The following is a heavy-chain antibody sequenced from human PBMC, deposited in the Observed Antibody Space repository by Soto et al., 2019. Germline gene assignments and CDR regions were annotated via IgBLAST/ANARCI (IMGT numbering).Heavy chain of an antibody. V-gene: IGHV1-18*01. D-gene: IGHD1-26*01. CDR2: VSGYNGHT. J-gene: IGHJ5*02. CDR3: ARLVGPTSSDNWFDP. CDR1: GGTFSSYT. Sequence: GASVKVSCKASGGTFSSYTITWVRQAPGQGLEWMGWVSGYNGHTNYAQKFEGRVTMTRDISTTTAYMELRNLRSDDTAVYYCARLVGPTSSDNWFDPWGQGTLVTVSS.